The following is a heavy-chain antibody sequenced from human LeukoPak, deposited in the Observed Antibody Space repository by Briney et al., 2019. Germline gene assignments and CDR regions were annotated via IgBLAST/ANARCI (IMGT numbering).Heavy chain of an antibody. J-gene: IGHJ4*02. Sequence: GGSLRLACAPSGFTFSSYAKSWARQAPGKGLEWLSAISDSGGSTYYADSVKGRFTISRDNSRNTLYLQMNSLRAEDTAVYYCAKGYYDYVWGSYYFDYWGQGTLVTVSS. CDR1: GFTFSSYA. CDR2: ISDSGGST. D-gene: IGHD3-16*01. V-gene: IGHV3-23*01. CDR3: AKGYYDYVWGSYYFDY.